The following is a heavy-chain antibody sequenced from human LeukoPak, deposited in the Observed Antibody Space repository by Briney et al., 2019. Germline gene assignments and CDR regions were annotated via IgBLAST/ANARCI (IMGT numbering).Heavy chain of an antibody. V-gene: IGHV4-59*01. D-gene: IGHD5-18*01. CDR1: GGSIRSYY. Sequence: SETLSLTCTVSGGSIRSYYWSWIRQPPGKGLEWIGYIYYSGSTNYNPSLKSRVTISVNTSKNQFSLKLSSVTAADTAVYYCARDSSYGYGPFDSWGQGTLVTVSS. J-gene: IGHJ4*02. CDR3: ARDSSYGYGPFDS. CDR2: IYYSGST.